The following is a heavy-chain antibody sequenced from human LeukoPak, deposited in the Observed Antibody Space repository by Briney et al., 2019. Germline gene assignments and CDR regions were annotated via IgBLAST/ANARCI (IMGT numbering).Heavy chain of an antibody. CDR3: AKAGPFYFDG. CDR2: ISGNSATR. J-gene: IGHJ4*02. V-gene: IGHV3-23*01. CDR1: GFTFTNYG. Sequence: PGGSLRLSCAASGFTFTNYGMHWVRQAPGKGLEWVSAISGNSATRHYADSVKGRFTISRDNSKSTLSLQMNSLRAEDTAVYYCAKAGPFYFDGWGQGILATVSS.